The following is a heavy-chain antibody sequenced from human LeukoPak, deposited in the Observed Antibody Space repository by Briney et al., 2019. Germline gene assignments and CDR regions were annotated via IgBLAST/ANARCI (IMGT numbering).Heavy chain of an antibody. J-gene: IGHJ4*02. CDR3: ARPYDSSGRIDY. CDR2: IYSGGST. Sequence: GGSLRLSCAASGFTLSSNYMSWVRQAAGKGLGWVYFIYSGGSTYYADSVNGRFTIPRDNSKNTLYLQMNSLRAEDTAVYYCARPYDSSGRIDYWGQGTLVTVSS. CDR1: GFTLSSNY. D-gene: IGHD3-22*01. V-gene: IGHV3-66*04.